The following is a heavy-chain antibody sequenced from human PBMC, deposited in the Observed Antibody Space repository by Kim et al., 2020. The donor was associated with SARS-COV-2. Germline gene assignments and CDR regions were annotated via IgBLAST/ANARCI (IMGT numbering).Heavy chain of an antibody. Sequence: SETLSLTCTVSGGSISSYYWSWIRQPPGKGLEWIGYIYYSGSTNYNPSLKSRVTISVDTSKNQFSLKLSSVTAADTAVYYCARVRSSWYGGYNWFDPWGQGTLVTVSS. CDR2: IYYSGST. V-gene: IGHV4-59*01. CDR1: GGSISSYY. CDR3: ARVRSSWYGGYNWFDP. D-gene: IGHD6-13*01. J-gene: IGHJ5*02.